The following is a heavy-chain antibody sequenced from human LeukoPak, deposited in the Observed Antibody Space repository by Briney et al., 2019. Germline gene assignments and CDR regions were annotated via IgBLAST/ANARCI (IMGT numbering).Heavy chain of an antibody. Sequence: GASVRVSCKASGYTFTNYDINWVRQATGQGLEWMGWMNPYSGNTGYAQRFQGRVTMTRNTSINTAYIELSSLESEDTAVYYCARVPAARDFGYWGQGTPVIVSP. V-gene: IGHV1-8*01. D-gene: IGHD2-15*01. J-gene: IGHJ4*02. CDR2: MNPYSGNT. CDR1: GYTFTNYD. CDR3: ARVPAARDFGY.